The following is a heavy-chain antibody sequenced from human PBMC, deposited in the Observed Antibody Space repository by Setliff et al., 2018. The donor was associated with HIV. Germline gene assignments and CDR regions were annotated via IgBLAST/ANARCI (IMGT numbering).Heavy chain of an antibody. D-gene: IGHD4-17*01. CDR3: ARTDYGGNSGGNYFDY. V-gene: IGHV1-69*10. CDR2: IIPMYGVA. J-gene: IGHJ4*02. CDR1: GGTFSSYV. Sequence: SVKVSCKASGGTFSSYVISWVRQAPGQGPEWMGGIIPMYGVANYAQKFQGRVTMTTDTATSTAYMEVRSLRSDDTAVYYCARTDYGGNSGGNYFDYWGQGSLVTVSS.